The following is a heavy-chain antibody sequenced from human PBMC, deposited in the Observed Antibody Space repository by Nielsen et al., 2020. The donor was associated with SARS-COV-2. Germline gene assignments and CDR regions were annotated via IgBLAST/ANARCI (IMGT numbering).Heavy chain of an antibody. Sequence: GGSLRLSCAASGFNFNDFGMHWFRQAPGKGLEWVAVISSDGRNKNYADSVKGRFAISRDSSENMLYLQMNSQRAEDTAVYYCAKGYYYMDVWGKGTTVTVSS. CDR2: ISSDGRNK. CDR1: GFNFNDFG. J-gene: IGHJ6*03. V-gene: IGHV3-30*18. CDR3: AKGYYYMDV.